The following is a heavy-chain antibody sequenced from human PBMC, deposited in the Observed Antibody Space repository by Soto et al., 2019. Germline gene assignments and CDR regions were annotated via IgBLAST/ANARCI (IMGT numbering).Heavy chain of an antibody. CDR1: GGSISSGGYY. D-gene: IGHD4-17*01. Sequence: SETLSLTCTVSGGSISSGGYYWSWIRQHPGKGLEWIGYIYYSGSTYYNPSLKSRVTISVDTSKNQFSLKLSSVTAADTAVYYCARDRSYGDYVRRPYYYGMDVWGQGTTVTVSS. CDR3: ARDRSYGDYVRRPYYYGMDV. CDR2: IYYSGST. J-gene: IGHJ6*02. V-gene: IGHV4-31*03.